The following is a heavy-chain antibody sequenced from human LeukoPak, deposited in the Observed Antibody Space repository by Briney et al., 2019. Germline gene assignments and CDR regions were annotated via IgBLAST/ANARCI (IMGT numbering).Heavy chain of an antibody. V-gene: IGHV1-18*01. J-gene: IGHJ6*02. D-gene: IGHD3-10*01. CDR3: ARTRFGETDGMDV. CDR2: ISAYNGNT. Sequence: ASVKVSCKASGYTFTSYGIIWVRQAPGQGLEWMGWISAYNGNTNYAQKLQGRVTMTTDTSTSTAYMELRSLRSDDTVVYYCARTRFGETDGMDVWGQGTTVTVSS. CDR1: GYTFTSYG.